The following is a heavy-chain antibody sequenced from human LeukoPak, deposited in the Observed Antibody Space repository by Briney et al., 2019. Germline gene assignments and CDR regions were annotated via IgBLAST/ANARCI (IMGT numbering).Heavy chain of an antibody. CDR2: IRSKANGETR. J-gene: IGHJ4*02. D-gene: IGHD3-10*01. V-gene: IGHV3-49*04. CDR1: SSGDYY. CDR3: TNRGVDHYGSPNYSYYFDY. Sequence: SSGDYYWSWVRQAPGKGLEWVGFIRSKANGETREYAASVKGRFTISRDDSKSIVYLQMNSLRFDDTAMYYCTNRGVDHYGSPNYSYYFDYWGPGTLVTVSS.